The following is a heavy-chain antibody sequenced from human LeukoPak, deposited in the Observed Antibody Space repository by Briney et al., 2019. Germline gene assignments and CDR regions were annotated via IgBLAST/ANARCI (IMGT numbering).Heavy chain of an antibody. Sequence: PSETLSLTCAVSGGSFSSYYWSWIRQPPGKGLEWIGYIYTSGGTNYIPSLKGRVTISIDTSKNQFSLKLSSVTAADSAVYYCARLTRLSTSPDRYYLDYWGQGTLVTVSS. J-gene: IGHJ4*02. V-gene: IGHV4-4*09. CDR3: ARLTRLSTSPDRYYLDY. CDR2: IYTSGGT. CDR1: GGSFSSYY. D-gene: IGHD6-6*01.